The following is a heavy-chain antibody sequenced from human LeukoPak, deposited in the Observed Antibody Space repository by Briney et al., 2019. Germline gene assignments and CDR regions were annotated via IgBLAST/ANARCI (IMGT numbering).Heavy chain of an antibody. D-gene: IGHD2-21*01. Sequence: GGSLRLSCVASGFSVSRNYMSWVRQAPGKGPEWLSVLYRGGTTYYAGSVKGRFTISRDDSKNTLYLQMNSLRAEDTAVYYCARDYYGDDRQPVRVDYWGQGTLVTVTS. J-gene: IGHJ4*02. CDR1: GFSVSRNY. V-gene: IGHV3-66*01. CDR3: ARDYYGDDRQPVRVDY. CDR2: LYRGGTT.